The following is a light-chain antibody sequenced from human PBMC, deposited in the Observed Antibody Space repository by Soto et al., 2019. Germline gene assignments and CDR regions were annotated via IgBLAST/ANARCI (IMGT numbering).Light chain of an antibody. Sequence: QSVLTQPPSASGTPGQKVTISCSGSSSNIGSNTVTWYQHLPGTAPKLLIYSNNQRSSGVPGRFSGSKSGTSASLAITGVQSEDGADYDCAAWDDSLHVYFFGTGTKLTVL. V-gene: IGLV1-44*01. J-gene: IGLJ1*01. CDR1: SSNIGSNT. CDR2: SNN. CDR3: AAWDDSLHVYF.